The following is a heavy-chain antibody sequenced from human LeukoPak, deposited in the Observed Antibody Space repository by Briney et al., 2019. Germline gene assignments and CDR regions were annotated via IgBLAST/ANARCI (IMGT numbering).Heavy chain of an antibody. CDR2: ISYDGSNK. D-gene: IGHD4-11*01. Sequence: GGSLRLSCAASGFTFSSYAMHWVRQAPGKGLEWVAVISYDGSNKYYADSVKGRFTVSRDNSKNTLYLQMNSLRAEDTAVYYCARLTTVTTNFDYWGQGTLVTVSS. J-gene: IGHJ4*02. V-gene: IGHV3-30-3*01. CDR3: ARLTTVTTNFDY. CDR1: GFTFSSYA.